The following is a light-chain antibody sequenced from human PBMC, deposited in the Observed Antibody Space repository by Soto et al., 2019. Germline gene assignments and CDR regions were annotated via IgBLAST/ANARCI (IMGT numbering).Light chain of an antibody. CDR2: DVT. CDR3: CSYAGSYTVL. V-gene: IGLV2-11*01. CDR1: TSDVGGSKY. Sequence: QSALTQPRSVSGSPGQSVTISCTETTSDVGGSKYVSWYQQHPGKAPKLMIYDVTKRPSGVPDRFSGSKSGSTASLTISGLQAEDEADYYCCSYAGSYTVLFDGGTKVTVL. J-gene: IGLJ3*02.